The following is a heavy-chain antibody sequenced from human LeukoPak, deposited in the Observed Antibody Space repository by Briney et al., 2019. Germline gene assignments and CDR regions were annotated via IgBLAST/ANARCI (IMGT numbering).Heavy chain of an antibody. Sequence: SETLSLTCTVSGSSISSYYWSWIRQPAGKGLEWIGRIYTSGSTNYNPSLKSRVTMSVDTSKNQFSLKLSSATAADTAVYYCARDLIETTVTSYWYFDLWGRGTLVTVSS. CDR3: ARDLIETTVTSYWYFDL. J-gene: IGHJ2*01. CDR2: IYTSGST. CDR1: GSSISSYY. V-gene: IGHV4-4*07. D-gene: IGHD4-17*01.